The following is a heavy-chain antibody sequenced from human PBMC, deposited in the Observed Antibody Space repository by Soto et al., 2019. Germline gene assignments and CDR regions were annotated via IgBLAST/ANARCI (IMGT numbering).Heavy chain of an antibody. CDR1: GGSISSGGYY. Sequence: QVQLQESGPGLVKPSQTLSLTCTVSGGSISSGGYYWSWIRQHPGKGLEWIGYIFYSGSTYYNPSLKRRVTLSVDTTKKHFPLQLSSVTAADTAVYYCARDGAYYGSGTLGPWGQGTLVTVSS. CDR3: ARDGAYYGSGTLGP. D-gene: IGHD3-10*01. V-gene: IGHV4-31*03. CDR2: IFYSGST. J-gene: IGHJ5*02.